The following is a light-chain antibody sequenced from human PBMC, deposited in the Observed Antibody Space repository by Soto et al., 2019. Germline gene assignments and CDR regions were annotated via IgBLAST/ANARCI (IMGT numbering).Light chain of an antibody. J-gene: IGKJ5*01. V-gene: IGKV3-20*01. CDR1: QSVSTSY. Sequence: EIVLTQSPGTLSFSPGERATLPFKALQSVSTSYLAWYQQKPGQAPRLLIYGASSRATGIPDRFSGSGSGTDFTLTISRLEPEDFAVYYCQHYSSSPPAITFGQGTRLEI. CDR3: QHYSSSPPAIT. CDR2: GAS.